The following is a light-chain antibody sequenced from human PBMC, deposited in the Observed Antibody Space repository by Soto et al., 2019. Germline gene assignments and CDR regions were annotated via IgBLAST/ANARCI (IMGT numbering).Light chain of an antibody. V-gene: IGKV3-20*01. CDR2: DAS. CDR1: QSVNNN. CDR3: HQFGYSPRT. Sequence: VLTQSPGTLSLAPGERATLSRRASQSVNNNLAWYQQKPGQAPRLLFYDASTRATDIPDRFSGSGSGTDFTLAIRRLEPEDFTVYYCHQFGYSPRTFGQGTKVDIK. J-gene: IGKJ1*01.